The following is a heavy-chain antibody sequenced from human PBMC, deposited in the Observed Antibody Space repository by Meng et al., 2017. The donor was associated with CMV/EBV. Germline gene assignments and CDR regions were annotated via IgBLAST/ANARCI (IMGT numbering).Heavy chain of an antibody. J-gene: IGHJ4*02. CDR2: TSAYNGNT. CDR3: AREGAMVGATPPCNDY. CDR1: GYTFTSYG. Sequence: ASVKVSCKASGYTFTSYGISWVRQAPGQGLEWMGWTSAYNGNTNYAQKLQGRVTMTTDTSTSTAYMELRSLRSDDTAVYYCAREGAMVGATPPCNDYWGQGTLVTVSS. D-gene: IGHD1-26*01. V-gene: IGHV1-18*01.